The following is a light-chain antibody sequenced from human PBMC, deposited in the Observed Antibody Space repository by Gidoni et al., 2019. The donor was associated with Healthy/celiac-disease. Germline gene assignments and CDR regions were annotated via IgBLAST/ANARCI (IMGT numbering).Light chain of an antibody. CDR1: NGHSSYA. J-gene: IGLJ2*01. CDR3: QTWGTGIVV. V-gene: IGLV4-69*01. CDR2: LNSDGSP. Sequence: QLVLTQSPSASASLGASVKLTCTLSNGHSSYAIAWHQQQPEKGPRYLMKLNSDGSPTKGDGIPDRFSGSSSGAERYLTISSLQSEDEADYYCQTWGTGIVVFGGGTKLTVL.